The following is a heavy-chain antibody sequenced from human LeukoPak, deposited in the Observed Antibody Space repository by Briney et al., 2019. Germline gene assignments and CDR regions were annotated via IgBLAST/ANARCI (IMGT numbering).Heavy chain of an antibody. D-gene: IGHD6-19*01. Sequence: ASVKVSCKASGYTFTSYYMHWVRQAPGQGLEWMGIINPSGGSTSYAQKFQGRVTMTRDMSTSTVYMELSSLRSEDTAVYYCARVLKVYGWLVPLDYWGQGTLVTVSS. CDR2: INPSGGST. J-gene: IGHJ4*02. CDR1: GYTFTSYY. V-gene: IGHV1-46*01. CDR3: ARVLKVYGWLVPLDY.